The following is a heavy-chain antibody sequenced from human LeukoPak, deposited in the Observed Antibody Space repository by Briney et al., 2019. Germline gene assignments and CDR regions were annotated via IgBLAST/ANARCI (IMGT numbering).Heavy chain of an antibody. CDR3: AGRQHIVVVTATRGSFDM. Sequence: PSETLSHTCTVSGGSISSYYWSWIRQPPGKGLEWIGYVFNSGRTNLNPSLRSRATMSVDTSKNQFSLKLSSLTAADTAVYYCAGRQHIVVVTATRGSFDMWGQGTMVTVSS. CDR2: VFNSGRT. D-gene: IGHD2-21*02. J-gene: IGHJ3*02. V-gene: IGHV4-59*01. CDR1: GGSISSYY.